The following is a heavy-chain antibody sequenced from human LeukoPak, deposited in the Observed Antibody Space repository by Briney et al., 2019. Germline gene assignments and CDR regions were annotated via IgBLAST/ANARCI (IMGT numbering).Heavy chain of an antibody. Sequence: NPGGSLRLSCAASGFTFSNNAMSWVRQAPGKGLEWVSIISGSGDSAFSADSMKGRFTISRDNSKNTLYLQMNTLRAEDTAVYYCAKALGAVCGDGCSSRYFDCWGQGTLVTVSS. V-gene: IGHV3-23*01. CDR2: ISGSGDSA. CDR1: GFTFSNNA. D-gene: IGHD2-15*01. J-gene: IGHJ4*02. CDR3: AKALGAVCGDGCSSRYFDC.